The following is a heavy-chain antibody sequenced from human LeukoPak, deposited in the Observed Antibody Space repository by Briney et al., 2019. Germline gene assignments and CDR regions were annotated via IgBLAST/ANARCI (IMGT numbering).Heavy chain of an antibody. Sequence: GASVKVSCKASGYTFTSYDINWVRQATGQGLEWMGWINPNSGGTNYAQKFQGRVTMTRDTSISTAYMELSRLRSDDTAVYYCARVRIAAAGFDPWGQGTLVTVSS. CDR2: INPNSGGT. D-gene: IGHD6-13*01. J-gene: IGHJ5*02. CDR3: ARVRIAAAGFDP. V-gene: IGHV1-2*02. CDR1: GYTFTSYD.